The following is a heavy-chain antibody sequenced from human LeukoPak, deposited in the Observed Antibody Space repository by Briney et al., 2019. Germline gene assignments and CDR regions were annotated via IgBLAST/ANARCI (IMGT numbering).Heavy chain of an antibody. Sequence: GASVKVSCKASGGTFSSYAISWVRQAPGQGLEWMGRIIPIFGTANYAQKFQGRVTITTDESTSTDYMELSSLRSEDTAVYYCARDDGECLFDYWGQGTLVTVSS. CDR1: GGTFSSYA. CDR2: IIPIFGTA. CDR3: ARDDGECLFDY. J-gene: IGHJ4*02. V-gene: IGHV1-69*05. D-gene: IGHD4-17*01.